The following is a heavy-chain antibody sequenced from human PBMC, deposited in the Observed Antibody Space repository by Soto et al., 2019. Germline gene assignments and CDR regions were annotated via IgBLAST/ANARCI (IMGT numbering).Heavy chain of an antibody. D-gene: IGHD3-16*01. CDR3: ARGGGSFDC. CDR1: GFSFSSFY. J-gene: IGHJ4*02. V-gene: IGHV3-7*01. CDR2: IKQDGSEK. Sequence: EVQLVQSGGGLVQPGESLRLSCAASGFSFSSFYMTWVRQAPGKGLEWVANIKQDGSEKYYVDSVKGRFTISRDNAKNSLYLQMNSLRDDDTAVYYCARGGGSFDCWGQGTLVTVSS.